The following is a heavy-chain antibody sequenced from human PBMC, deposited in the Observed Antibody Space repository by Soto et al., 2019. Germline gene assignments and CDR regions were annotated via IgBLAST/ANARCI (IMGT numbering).Heavy chain of an antibody. J-gene: IGHJ4*02. D-gene: IGHD3-16*02. Sequence: EVQLVESGGGLVQPGGSLRLSCAASGFTFSSYEMNWVRQAPGKGLEWVSYISSSGSTIYYADSVKGRFTISRDNAKNSLYLQMNSLRAEDTAVYYCAGSPARGLRLGELSAYVDFWGQGILVTVSS. CDR3: AGSPARGLRLGELSAYVDF. CDR1: GFTFSSYE. V-gene: IGHV3-48*03. CDR2: ISSSGSTI.